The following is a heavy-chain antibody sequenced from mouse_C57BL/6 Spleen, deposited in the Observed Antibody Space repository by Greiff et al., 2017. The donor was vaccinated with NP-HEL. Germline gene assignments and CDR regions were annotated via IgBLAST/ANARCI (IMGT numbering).Heavy chain of an antibody. Sequence: QVQLKQSGAELVKPGASVKISCKASGYAFSSYWMNWVKQRPGKGLEWIGQIYPGDGDTNYNGKFKGKATLTADKSSSTAYMQLSSLTSEDSAVYFCARYRKFRGDYYAMDYWGQGTSVTVSS. J-gene: IGHJ4*01. CDR1: GYAFSSYW. V-gene: IGHV1-80*01. D-gene: IGHD3-3*01. CDR2: IYPGDGDT. CDR3: ARYRKFRGDYYAMDY.